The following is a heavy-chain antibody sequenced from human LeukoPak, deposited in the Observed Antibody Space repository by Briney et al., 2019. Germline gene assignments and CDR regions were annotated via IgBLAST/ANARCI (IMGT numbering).Heavy chain of an antibody. V-gene: IGHV3-30*04. J-gene: IGHJ4*02. CDR2: ISYDGSNK. Sequence: GGSLRLSCAASGFTFSSYAMHWVRQAPGKGLEWVAVISYDGSNKYYADSVKGRVTISRDNSNNTLYLQMNSLRADDTAVYYCAKLAGDWYHFDYWGQGTLVTVSS. CDR3: AKLAGDWYHFDY. D-gene: IGHD2-21*02. CDR1: GFTFSSYA.